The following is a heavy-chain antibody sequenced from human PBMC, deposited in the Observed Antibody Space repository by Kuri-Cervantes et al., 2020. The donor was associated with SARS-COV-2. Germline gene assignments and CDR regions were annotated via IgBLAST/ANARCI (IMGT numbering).Heavy chain of an antibody. V-gene: IGHV3-21*01. CDR3: AREVRGSYHTSYFDY. J-gene: IGHJ4*02. CDR2: ISRSSSYI. CDR1: GFTFSSYS. Sequence: GESLKISCEASGFTFSSYSMNWVRQAPGKGLEWVSSISRSSSYIYYADSVKRRFTISRDNAKNSLYLQMNSLSAEDTAVYYCAREVRGSYHTSYFDYWGQGTLVTVSS. D-gene: IGHD1-26*01.